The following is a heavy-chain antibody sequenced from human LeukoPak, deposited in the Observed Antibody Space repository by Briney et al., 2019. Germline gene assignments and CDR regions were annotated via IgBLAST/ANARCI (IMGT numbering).Heavy chain of an antibody. CDR1: GGSISSGDYY. Sequence: SETLSLTRTVSGGSISSGDYYWSWLRQPPGKGLEWIGYIYYNGNTYYNPSLKSRVTISVDTSKNQFSLKLSSVTAADTAVYYCARVPHYYDNSGYFHDAFDIWGQGTMVTVSS. J-gene: IGHJ3*02. V-gene: IGHV4-30-4*01. CDR3: ARVPHYYDNSGYFHDAFDI. CDR2: IYYNGNT. D-gene: IGHD3-22*01.